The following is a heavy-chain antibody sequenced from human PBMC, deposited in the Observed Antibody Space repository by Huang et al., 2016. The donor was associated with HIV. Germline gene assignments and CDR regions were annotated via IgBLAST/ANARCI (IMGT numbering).Heavy chain of an antibody. D-gene: IGHD3-10*01. CDR2: INPNRGAT. Sequence: QVQLVQSGAEVKKPGASVKVSCKTSGYTFIDYYVHWVRQAPGQWLEWMRWINPNRGATKYARKFQNRVTMTRETAVSTAYMELSRLRSDDTAVYYWAREEITEYSYGLGNYIDYWGQGNLVTVSS. V-gene: IGHV1-2*02. J-gene: IGHJ4*02. CDR1: GYTFIDYY. CDR3: AREEITEYSYGLGNYIDY.